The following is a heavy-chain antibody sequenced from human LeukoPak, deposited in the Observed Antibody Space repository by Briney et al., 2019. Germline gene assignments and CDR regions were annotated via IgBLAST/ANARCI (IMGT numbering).Heavy chain of an antibody. D-gene: IGHD3-3*01. CDR1: GFTFSNYA. Sequence: PGGSLRLSCAASGFTFSNYAMSWVRQAPGKGLEWVSAISGSGDIRYYAASVKGRFTISRDNPKNTLYVQMNNLRAEDTAVYHCTKARPEKWPFGDAFDIWGQGTMVIVSS. V-gene: IGHV3-23*01. CDR2: ISGSGDIR. J-gene: IGHJ3*02. CDR3: TKARPEKWPFGDAFDI.